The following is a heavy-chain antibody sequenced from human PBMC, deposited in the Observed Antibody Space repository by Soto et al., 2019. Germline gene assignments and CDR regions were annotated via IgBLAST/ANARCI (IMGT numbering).Heavy chain of an antibody. CDR2: ISSSSSSI. Sequence: GGSLRLSCAASGFTFSSYAMSWVRQAPGKGLEWVSSISSSSSSIYYADSVKGRFTISRDNAKNSLYLQMNSLRAEDTAVYYCARARDSSGYFVGYLHGMDVWGQGTTVTVSS. J-gene: IGHJ6*02. CDR3: ARARDSSGYFVGYLHGMDV. CDR1: GFTFSSYA. D-gene: IGHD3-22*01. V-gene: IGHV3-21*06.